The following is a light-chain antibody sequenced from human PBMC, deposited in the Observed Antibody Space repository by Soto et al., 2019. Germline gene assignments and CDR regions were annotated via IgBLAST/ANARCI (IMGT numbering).Light chain of an antibody. CDR3: SSYTSSSTLVYV. CDR2: DVS. Sequence: QSALTQPASVSGSPGQSITISCTGTSSDVGGYNYVSWYQQHPGKAPKLMIYDVSNRPSGVSNRFSGSKSGNTASLTISGLQAEDEADYYCSSYTSSSTLVYVFGTGT. J-gene: IGLJ1*01. V-gene: IGLV2-14*01. CDR1: SSDVGGYNY.